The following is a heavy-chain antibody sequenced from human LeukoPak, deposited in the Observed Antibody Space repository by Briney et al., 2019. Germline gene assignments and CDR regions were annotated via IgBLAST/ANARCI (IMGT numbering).Heavy chain of an antibody. CDR1: GYTFTGYY. CDR2: ISAYNGNT. D-gene: IGHD3-9*01. V-gene: IGHV1-18*04. J-gene: IGHJ6*03. Sequence: ASVKGSCKASGYTFTGYYMHWVRQAPGQGLDWMGWISAYNGNTNYAQKLQGRVTMTTDTSTSTAYMELRSLRSDDTAVYYCARHATYYDILTGYYRGGDYYYYMDVWGKGTTVTVSS. CDR3: ARHATYYDILTGYYRGGDYYYYMDV.